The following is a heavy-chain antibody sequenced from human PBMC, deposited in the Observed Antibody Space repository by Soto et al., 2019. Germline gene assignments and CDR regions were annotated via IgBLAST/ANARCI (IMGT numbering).Heavy chain of an antibody. J-gene: IGHJ4*02. CDR2: ISYDGSNK. V-gene: IGHV3-30*18. Sequence: QVQLVESGGGVVQPGRSLRLSCAASGFTFSSYGMHWVRQAPGKGLEWVAVISYDGSNKYYADSVKGRFTISRDNSKNTLYLQMNSLRAEDTAVYYCAKDLEDVVVPDAIGYWGQGTLVTVSS. CDR3: AKDLEDVVVPDAIGY. CDR1: GFTFSSYG. D-gene: IGHD2-2*01.